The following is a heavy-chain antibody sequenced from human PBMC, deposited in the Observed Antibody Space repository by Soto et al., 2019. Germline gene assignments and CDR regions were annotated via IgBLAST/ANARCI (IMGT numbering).Heavy chain of an antibody. J-gene: IGHJ6*02. CDR2: INPGGGRT. D-gene: IGHD2-2*01. V-gene: IGHV1-46*01. Sequence: GASVKVSCKASGYIFSSHCIYWVRQAPGQGLQWMGIINPGGGRTAYAQKFQGRVTLTRDMSTSTVYMELTRLTYDDTAVYYCARDVSGPGATYVMDVWDRGTTVTF. CDR3: ARDVSGPGATYVMDV. CDR1: GYIFSSHC.